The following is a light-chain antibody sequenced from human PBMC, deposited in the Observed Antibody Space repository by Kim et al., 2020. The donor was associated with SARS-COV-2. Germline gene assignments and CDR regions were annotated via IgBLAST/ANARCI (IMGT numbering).Light chain of an antibody. CDR3: QQYAGSPYT. V-gene: IGKV3-20*01. CDR1: QSVSSGN. CDR2: GAS. J-gene: IGKJ2*01. Sequence: LSLGARATLSCRASQSVSSGNLAWYQQKPGQAPRLLIYGASSRATAIPDRFSGGGSGTDFTLTISRLEPEDFAVYYCQQYAGSPYTFGQGTKLEI.